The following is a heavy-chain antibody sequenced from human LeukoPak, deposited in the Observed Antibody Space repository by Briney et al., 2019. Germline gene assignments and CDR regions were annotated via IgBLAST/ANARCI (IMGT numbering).Heavy chain of an antibody. D-gene: IGHD1-14*01. CDR3: ARGVEPLAANTLAY. CDR1: GFTVITND. V-gene: IGHV3-53*01. J-gene: IGHJ4*02. Sequence: GGSLRVSCAASGFTVITNDMTWVRQAPGKGLEWVSVLYSDGNTKYADSVQGRFTISRDNSKNTLYLEMNSLSPDDTAVYYCARGVEPLAANTLAYWGQGTLVAVSS. CDR2: LYSDGNT.